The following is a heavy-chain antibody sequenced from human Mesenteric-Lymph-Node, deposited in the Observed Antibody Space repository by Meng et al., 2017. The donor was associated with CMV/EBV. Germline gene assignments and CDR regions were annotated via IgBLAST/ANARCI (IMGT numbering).Heavy chain of an antibody. CDR3: AAFARGY. CDR2: FGPEDGET. D-gene: IGHD3-10*01. J-gene: IGHJ4*02. Sequence: ASVKVSCKVSGYTLTELSMHWVRQSPGKGLEWMGGFGPEDGETIYAQKFQGRVTMTEDTSTDTAYMELSSLRSEDTAVYFCAAFARGYWGQGTLVTVSS. CDR1: GYTLTELS. V-gene: IGHV1-24*01.